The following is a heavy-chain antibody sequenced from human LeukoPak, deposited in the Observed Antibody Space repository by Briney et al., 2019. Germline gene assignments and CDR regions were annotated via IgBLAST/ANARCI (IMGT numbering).Heavy chain of an antibody. V-gene: IGHV1-18*01. CDR2: ISAYNDNT. CDR3: VRNESNSPWLV. J-gene: IGHJ4*02. Sequence: ASVKVSCKASGYTFTNYAISWVRQAPGQGLEWMGWISAYNDNTNYAQKLQGRVTMTTDTSTSTAYMELRSLRSDDTAIYYCVRNESNSPWLVWGQGTLVTVSS. D-gene: IGHD3-9*01. CDR1: GYTFTNYA.